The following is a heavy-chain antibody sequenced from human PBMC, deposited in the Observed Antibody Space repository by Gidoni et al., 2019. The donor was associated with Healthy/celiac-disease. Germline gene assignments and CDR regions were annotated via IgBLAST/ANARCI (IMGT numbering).Heavy chain of an antibody. D-gene: IGHD6-13*01. CDR2: ISWNSGSI. V-gene: IGHV3-9*01. Sequence: EVQLVESGGGLVQPGRSLRLSCAASGFTFDDYAMHWVRQAPGKGLEWVSGISWNSGSIGYADSVKGRFTISRDNAKNSLYLQMNSLRAEDTALYYCARLRQAAGTHCMDVWGQGTTVTVSS. CDR1: GFTFDDYA. CDR3: ARLRQAAGTHCMDV. J-gene: IGHJ6*02.